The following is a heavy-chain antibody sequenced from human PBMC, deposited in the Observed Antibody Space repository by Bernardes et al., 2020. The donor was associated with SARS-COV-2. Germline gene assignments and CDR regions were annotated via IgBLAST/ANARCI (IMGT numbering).Heavy chain of an antibody. D-gene: IGHD4-17*01. CDR2: IKTDGSST. V-gene: IGHV3-74*01. Sequence: GGSLRLSCAASGFTFSNYWMHWVRQVPGKGLVWVSRIKTDGSSTSYADSVKGRFTISRDNAKNSLYLQMNSLRAEDTAVYYCARDRHGDYLVDYWGQGTLVTVSS. CDR3: ARDRHGDYLVDY. CDR1: GFTFSNYW. J-gene: IGHJ4*02.